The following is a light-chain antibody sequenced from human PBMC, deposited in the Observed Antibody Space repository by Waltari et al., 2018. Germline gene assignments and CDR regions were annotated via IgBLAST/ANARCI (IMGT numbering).Light chain of an antibody. CDR1: SLRSYY. CDR3: YARDTSGKHRV. J-gene: IGLJ3*02. V-gene: IGLV3-19*01. Sequence: SSELTQDPAVSVALGQTVRITCQGDSLRSYYATWYQQKPGQAPLLVIYGKNNRPSGVPDRYSGSSSGNTASFTITVAQAEDEADYYCYARDTSGKHRVFGGGTKVTVV. CDR2: GKN.